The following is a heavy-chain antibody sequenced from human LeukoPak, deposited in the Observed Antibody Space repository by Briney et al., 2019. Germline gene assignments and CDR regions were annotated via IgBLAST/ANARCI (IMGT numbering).Heavy chain of an antibody. CDR2: INPSGGSI. CDR3: ARDYENQLPSYGMDV. CDR1: GYTFTSYY. V-gene: IGHV1-46*01. D-gene: IGHD2-2*01. J-gene: IGHJ6*02. Sequence: ASVKVSCKASGYTFTSYYMHWVRQAPGQGLEWMGIINPSGGSISYAQKFQGRVTMTRDTSTSTVYMELSSLRSEDTAVYYCARDYENQLPSYGMDVWGQGTTVTVSS.